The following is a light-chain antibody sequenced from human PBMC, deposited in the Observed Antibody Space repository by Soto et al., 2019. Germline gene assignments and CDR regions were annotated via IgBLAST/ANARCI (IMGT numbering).Light chain of an antibody. CDR1: QTISSNY. V-gene: IGKV3-20*01. J-gene: IGKJ5*01. CDR2: GAS. CDR3: QQYTSSLIT. Sequence: QAPGTLSLAPGERLTLTCRASQTISSNYLAWYQQKPGQAPRLLIYGASGRATGIPDRFSGSGSGTDFTLTISRLEPEDFAVYYCQQYTSSLITFGQGTRLEIK.